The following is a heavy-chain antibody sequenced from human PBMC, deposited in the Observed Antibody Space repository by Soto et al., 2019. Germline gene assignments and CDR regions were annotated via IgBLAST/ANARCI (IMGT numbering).Heavy chain of an antibody. J-gene: IGHJ4*02. CDR1: GGSISSYY. CDR2: IYYSGST. V-gene: IGHV4-59*01. CDR3: ERVSNMIKGGRGFDY. D-gene: IGHD3-16*01. Sequence: QVQLQESGPGLVKPSETLSLTCTVSGGSISSYYWSWIRQPPGKGLEWIGYIYYSGSTNYNPSIKSRVTISVETSKNQFSLKLSSVTAADTAVYYCERVSNMIKGGRGFDYWGQGTLVTVSS.